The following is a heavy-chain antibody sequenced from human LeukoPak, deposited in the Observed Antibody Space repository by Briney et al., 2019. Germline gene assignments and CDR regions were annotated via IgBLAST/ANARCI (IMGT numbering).Heavy chain of an antibody. CDR3: ARKYVLLWFFDY. J-gene: IGHJ4*02. CDR1: GGSISSSSHY. CDR2: IYYSGST. V-gene: IGHV4-39*01. D-gene: IGHD3-10*01. Sequence: SETLSLTCTVSGGSISSSSHYWGWIRQPPGKGLEWIGSIYYSGSTYYNPSLKSRVTISVDTSKNQFSLKLSSVTAADTAVYYRARKYVLLWFFDYWGQGTLVTVSS.